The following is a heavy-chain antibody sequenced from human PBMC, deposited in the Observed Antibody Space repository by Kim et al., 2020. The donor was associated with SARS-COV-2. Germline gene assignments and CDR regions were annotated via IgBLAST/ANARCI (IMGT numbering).Heavy chain of an antibody. CDR1: GGSISSNY. J-gene: IGHJ5*01. V-gene: IGHV4-59*13. Sequence: SETLSLTCTVSGGSISSNYWSWIRQPPGKGLEWIGHIYYSGSTSYSPSLRSRVTISLDTSKNQFSLKLTSVTAADTAIYYCARAVSAWHSDSWGQVAL. CDR3: ARAVSAWHSDS. D-gene: IGHD3-3*01. CDR2: IYYSGST.